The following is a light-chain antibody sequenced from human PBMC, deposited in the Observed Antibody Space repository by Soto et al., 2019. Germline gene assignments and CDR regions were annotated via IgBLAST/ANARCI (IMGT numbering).Light chain of an antibody. CDR1: QSVNSN. V-gene: IGKV3-15*01. J-gene: IGKJ2*01. CDR3: QHYSNWRRT. Sequence: EIVMTQSPATLSVSPGERATLSCRASQSVNSNLAWYQQKPGQPPRLLMYAASTRAAGIPARFSGSGSGTDFTLTITSLQSEDFAVYYCQHYSNWRRTIGQGTKLEIK. CDR2: AAS.